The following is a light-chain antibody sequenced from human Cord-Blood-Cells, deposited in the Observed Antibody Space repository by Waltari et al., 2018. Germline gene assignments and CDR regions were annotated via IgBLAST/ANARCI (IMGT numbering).Light chain of an antibody. CDR3: QQRSNWPPLT. J-gene: IGKJ4*01. Sequence: EIVLTQSPATLSLSPGXXXXXXCRASQSVSSYLAWYQQKPGQAPRLLIYDASNRATGIPARFSGSGSGTDFTLTISSLEPEDFAVYYCQQRSNWPPLTFGGGTKVEIK. V-gene: IGKV3-11*01. CDR1: QSVSSY. CDR2: DAS.